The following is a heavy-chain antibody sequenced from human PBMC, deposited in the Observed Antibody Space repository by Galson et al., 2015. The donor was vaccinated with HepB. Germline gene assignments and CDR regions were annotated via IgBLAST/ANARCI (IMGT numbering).Heavy chain of an antibody. CDR1: GYTFTSYG. CDR2: ISAYNGNT. D-gene: IGHD3-22*01. Sequence: SVKVSCKASGYTFTSYGISWVRQAPGQGLEWMGWISAYNGNTNYAQKLQGRVTMTTDTSTSTAYMELRSLRSDDTAVYYCARDEVYYDSSGYYHIEAFDIWGQGTMVTVSS. J-gene: IGHJ3*02. CDR3: ARDEVYYDSSGYYHIEAFDI. V-gene: IGHV1-18*01.